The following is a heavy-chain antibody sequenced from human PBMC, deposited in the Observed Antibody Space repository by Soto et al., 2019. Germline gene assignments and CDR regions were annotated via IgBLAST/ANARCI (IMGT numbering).Heavy chain of an antibody. CDR2: ISAYNGNT. D-gene: IGHD6-19*01. V-gene: IGHV1-18*01. Sequence: GASVKVSCKASGYTFTSYGISWVRQAPGQGLEWMGWISAYNGNTNYAQKLQGRVTMTTDTSTSTAYMELRSLRSDDTAVYYCAITRVVYSSGDGMDVWGQGTTVTVYS. CDR3: AITRVVYSSGDGMDV. J-gene: IGHJ6*02. CDR1: GYTFTSYG.